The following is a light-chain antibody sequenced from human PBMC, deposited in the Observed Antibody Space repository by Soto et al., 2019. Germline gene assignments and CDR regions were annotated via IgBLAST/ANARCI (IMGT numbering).Light chain of an antibody. CDR3: QHYNSFSRT. Sequence: EIVMTQSPATLSVSPGERVTLSCRASQSVSNLLAWYQHKPGQAPRLLIYDASIRAAGVPARFSGSGSGTDFSLTITRLQPDDFATYYCQHYNSFSRTFGQGTKVDI. CDR1: QSVSNL. J-gene: IGKJ1*01. V-gene: IGKV3D-15*01. CDR2: DAS.